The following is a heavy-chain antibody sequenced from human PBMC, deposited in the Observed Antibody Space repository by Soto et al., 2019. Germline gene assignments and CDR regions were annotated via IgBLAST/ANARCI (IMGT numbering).Heavy chain of an antibody. Sequence: SVKVSCKASTFTFTSSAVQWVRQACGQRLEWIGWIVVGSGNTKYAQNFQERVTITRDMSSGTAYLELSSLRSEDTAVYYCATHREGATYYFDYWGQGTLVTVSS. V-gene: IGHV1-58*01. CDR2: IVVGSGNT. CDR3: ATHREGATYYFDY. J-gene: IGHJ4*02. D-gene: IGHD1-26*01. CDR1: TFTFTSSA.